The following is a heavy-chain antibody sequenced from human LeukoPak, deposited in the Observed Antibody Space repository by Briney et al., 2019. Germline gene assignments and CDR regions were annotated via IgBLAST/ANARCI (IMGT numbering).Heavy chain of an antibody. J-gene: IGHJ4*02. Sequence: PGGSLRLSCAASGFIFSSWWMIWFRRLPGKGLVSVSHINTDGSYIRYADSVKGRFTIPRDNAKNTLYLQMNSLRPEDTGVYYCTTFGIDWSLSYWGQGALVTVSS. CDR3: TTFGIDWSLSY. D-gene: IGHD3-9*01. V-gene: IGHV3-74*01. CDR1: GFIFSSWW. CDR2: INTDGSYI.